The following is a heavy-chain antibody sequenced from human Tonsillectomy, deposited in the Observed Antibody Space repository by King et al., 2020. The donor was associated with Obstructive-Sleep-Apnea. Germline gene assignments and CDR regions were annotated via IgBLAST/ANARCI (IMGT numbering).Heavy chain of an antibody. J-gene: IGHJ3*02. CDR2: IRGDGSVK. CDR1: GFTFSTHW. CDR3: TRDRNYYVSGSYYDAFDI. D-gene: IGHD3-10*01. Sequence: VQLVESGGGLVQPGGSLRLACAASGFTFSTHWMIWVRQAPGKGLEWVANIRGDGSVKYLEDSLKGRFSISRDNAKNSLYLQMKSLRAEDTAVYYCTRDRNYYVSGSYYDAFDIWGQGTVVTVSS. V-gene: IGHV3-7*03.